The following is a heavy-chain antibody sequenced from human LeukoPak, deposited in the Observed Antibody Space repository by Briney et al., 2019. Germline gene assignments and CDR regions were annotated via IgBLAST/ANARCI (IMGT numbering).Heavy chain of an antibody. CDR1: GGSFSGYY. CDR2: INHSGST. J-gene: IGHJ4*02. Sequence: SETLSLTCAVYGGSFSGYYWSWIRQPPGKGLEWIGEINHSGSTNYNPSLKSRVTISVDTSKNQFSLKLSSVTAADTAVYYCARPGGYYYGSGSLYYWGQGTLVTVSS. CDR3: ARPGGYYYGSGSLYY. V-gene: IGHV4-34*01. D-gene: IGHD3-10*01.